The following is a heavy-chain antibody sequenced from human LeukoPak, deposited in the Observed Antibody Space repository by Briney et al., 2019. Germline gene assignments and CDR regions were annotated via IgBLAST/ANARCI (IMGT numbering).Heavy chain of an antibody. D-gene: IGHD4-23*01. CDR3: AKDGGYQVASPNHDAFNA. J-gene: IGHJ3*01. Sequence: GRSPRLSCAASGFTFSSYGMHWVRQAPGKGLEWVAVISYDGRNKYSADSVKGRFTVSRDNSKNTLYLQMDSLRVEDTAVYYCAKDGGYQVASPNHDAFNAWGQGTMVTVSS. V-gene: IGHV3-30*18. CDR2: ISYDGRNK. CDR1: GFTFSSYG.